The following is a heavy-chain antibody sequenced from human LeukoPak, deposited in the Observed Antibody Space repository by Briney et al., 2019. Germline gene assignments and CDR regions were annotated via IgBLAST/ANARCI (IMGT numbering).Heavy chain of an antibody. J-gene: IGHJ4*02. D-gene: IGHD4-17*01. CDR1: GDSISYFY. CDR2: TSSSGNT. CDR3: ARMTTVTPGPFDY. Sequence: SETLSLTCSVSGDSISYFYWSWIRQAAGKGLEWIGRTSSSGNTDYNASLKSRVTMSVDTSKNQLSLKVISVTAADTAVYYCARMTTVTPGPFDYWGQGTLVTVSS. V-gene: IGHV4-4*07.